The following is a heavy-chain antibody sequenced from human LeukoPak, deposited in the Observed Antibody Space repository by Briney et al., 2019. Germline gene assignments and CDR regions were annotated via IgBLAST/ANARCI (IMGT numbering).Heavy chain of an antibody. CDR1: GFTFDDYA. V-gene: IGHV3-9*01. D-gene: IGHD6-13*01. J-gene: IGHJ5*02. Sequence: GGSLRLSCAASGFTFDDYAMHWVRQAPGKGLEWVSGISWNSGSIGYADSVKGRFTISRDNAKNSLYLQMNSLRAEDTALYYCAKVPRPRSKQLVGLGFDPWGQGTLVTVSS. CDR3: AKVPRPRSKQLVGLGFDP. CDR2: ISWNSGSI.